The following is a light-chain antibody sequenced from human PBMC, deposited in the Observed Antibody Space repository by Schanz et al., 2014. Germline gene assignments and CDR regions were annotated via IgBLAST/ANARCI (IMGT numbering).Light chain of an antibody. Sequence: EIVLTQSPGTLSLSPGERATLSCRASQSVSSTYLAWYQQKPGLAPRLLIYDASNRATGIPARFSGSGSGTDFTLTISSLQPEDFATYYCQQLNSYPLTFGPGTKVDIK. V-gene: IGKV3-20*01. CDR2: DAS. CDR1: QSVSSTY. J-gene: IGKJ3*01. CDR3: QQLNSYPLT.